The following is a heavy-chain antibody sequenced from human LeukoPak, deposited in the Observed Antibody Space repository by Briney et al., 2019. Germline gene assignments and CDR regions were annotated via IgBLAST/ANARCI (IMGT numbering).Heavy chain of an antibody. CDR3: ASRETYYDFRSGYVPLDY. CDR2: ISGSGGST. CDR1: GFTSSSYA. Sequence: GGSLRLSCAASGFTSSSYAMSWVRQAPGKGLEWVSAISGSGGSTYYADSVKGRFTISRDNSKNTLYLQMNSLRAEDTAVYYCASRETYYDFRSGYVPLDYWGQGTLVTVSS. D-gene: IGHD3-3*01. J-gene: IGHJ4*02. V-gene: IGHV3-23*01.